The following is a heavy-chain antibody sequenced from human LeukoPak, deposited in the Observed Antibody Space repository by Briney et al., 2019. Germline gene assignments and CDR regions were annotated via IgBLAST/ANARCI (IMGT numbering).Heavy chain of an antibody. Sequence: NASETLSPTCTVSGGSISSYYWSWIRQPPGKGLEWIGYIYYSGSSNYNPPLKSRVTISEDTSKSQFSLKLSSVTAADTAVYYCARGRYYFDYWGQGTLVTVSS. CDR3: ARGRYYFDY. V-gene: IGHV4-59*01. CDR2: IYYSGSS. J-gene: IGHJ4*02. CDR1: GGSISSYY.